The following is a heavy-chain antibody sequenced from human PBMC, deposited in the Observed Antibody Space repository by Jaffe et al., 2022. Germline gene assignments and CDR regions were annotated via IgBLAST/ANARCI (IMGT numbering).Heavy chain of an antibody. D-gene: IGHD6-13*01. CDR1: GGSFSGYY. J-gene: IGHJ6*03. Sequence: QVQLQQWGAGLLKPSETLSLTCAVYGGSFSGYYWSWIRQPPGKGLEWIGEINHSGSTNYNPSLKSRVTISVDTSKNQFSLKLSSVTAADTAVYYCARPPYSSSWYAPSYYYMDVWGKGTTVTVSS. CDR3: ARPPYSSSWYAPSYYYMDV. CDR2: INHSGST. V-gene: IGHV4-34*01.